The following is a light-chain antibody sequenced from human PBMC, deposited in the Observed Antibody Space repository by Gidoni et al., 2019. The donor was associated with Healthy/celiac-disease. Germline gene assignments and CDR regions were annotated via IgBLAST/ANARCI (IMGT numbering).Light chain of an antibody. V-gene: IGLV2-14*03. CDR3: SSYKSSSYV. J-gene: IGLJ1*01. CDR2: DVS. CDR1: SSDVGGYNY. Sequence: QSALTQPASVSGSPGQSITIPCTGTSSDVGGYNYVSWYQQHPGKAPKLMIYDVSNRPSGVSKRFSGSKSGNTASLTISGLQAEDEADYYCSSYKSSSYVFGTGTKVTV.